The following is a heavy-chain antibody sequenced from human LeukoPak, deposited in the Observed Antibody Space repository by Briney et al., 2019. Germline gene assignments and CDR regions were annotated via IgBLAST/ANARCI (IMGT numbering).Heavy chain of an antibody. D-gene: IGHD1-1*01. CDR3: ARLQHSAHWYYYGMDV. CDR1: GGSISISVYY. CDR2: IYYSGST. J-gene: IGHJ6*02. V-gene: IGHV4-39*01. Sequence: SETLSLTCTVSGGSISISVYYWGWIRQPPGKGLEWIGSIYYSGSTYYNPSLKSRVTISVDTSMNQFSLKLSSVTAADTAVYYCARLQHSAHWYYYGMDVWGQGTTVTVSS.